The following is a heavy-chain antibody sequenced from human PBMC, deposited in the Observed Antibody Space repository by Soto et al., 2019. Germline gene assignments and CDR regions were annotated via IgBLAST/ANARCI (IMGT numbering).Heavy chain of an antibody. J-gene: IGHJ6*02. Sequence: SVKVSCKASGGTFSSYAISWVRQAPGQGLEWMGGIIPIFGTANYAQKFQGRVTITADESTSTAYMELSSLRSEDTAVYYCASDQQLVIQDYYYGMDVWGQGTTVTVSS. CDR2: IIPIFGTA. CDR3: ASDQQLVIQDYYYGMDV. CDR1: GGTFSSYA. V-gene: IGHV1-69*13. D-gene: IGHD6-13*01.